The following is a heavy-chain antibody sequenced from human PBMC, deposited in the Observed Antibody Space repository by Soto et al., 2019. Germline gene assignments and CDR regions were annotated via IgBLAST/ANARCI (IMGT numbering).Heavy chain of an antibody. CDR1: GGSITSPNYY. Sequence: QVQLQESGPGLVKPSETLSLTCAVSGGSITSPNYYWGWVRQPSGKGPEWIGTISYTGNTFYSLSLRSRVTISLDTSKIQFSLTVNSVAAADSAVYYCAALLGQCFNINCSFRWFDPWGPGTQVTVSS. J-gene: IGHJ5*02. V-gene: IGHV4-39*01. CDR3: AALLGQCFNINCSFRWFDP. D-gene: IGHD2-21*01. CDR2: ISYTGNT.